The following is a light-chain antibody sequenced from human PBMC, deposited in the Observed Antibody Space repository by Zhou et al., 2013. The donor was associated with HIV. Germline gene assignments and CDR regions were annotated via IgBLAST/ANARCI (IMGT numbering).Light chain of an antibody. CDR1: QSVSSSY. V-gene: IGKV3-15*01. CDR3: QQYSNWPPGMCS. Sequence: EIVLTQSPGTLSVSPGDRVTLSCGASQSVSSSYLAWYQQKRGQAPRLLIYGTSTRATGIPDRFSGSGSGTEFTLTINSLQSEDFAVYYCQQYSNWPPGMCSFGQGTKLDIK. J-gene: IGKJ2*04. CDR2: GTS.